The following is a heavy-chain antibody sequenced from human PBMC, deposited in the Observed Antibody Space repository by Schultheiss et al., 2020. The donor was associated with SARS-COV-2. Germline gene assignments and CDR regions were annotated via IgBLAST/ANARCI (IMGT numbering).Heavy chain of an antibody. J-gene: IGHJ2*01. CDR2: ISGYSGHT. Sequence: ASVKVSCKASGYTFTSYGISWVRQAPGQGLEWMGWISGYSGHTNYAQKLQGRVTMTTDTSTSTAYMELRSLRSDDTAVYYCARDGLRTTVTFDLWGRGTLVTVSS. CDR1: GYTFTSYG. D-gene: IGHD4-17*01. CDR3: ARDGLRTTVTFDL. V-gene: IGHV1-18*01.